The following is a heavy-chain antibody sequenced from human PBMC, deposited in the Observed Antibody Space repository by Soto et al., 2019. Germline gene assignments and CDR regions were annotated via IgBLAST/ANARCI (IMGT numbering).Heavy chain of an antibody. CDR3: ARAPYYDSSGYYYASGYFDY. Sequence: PSETLGVGWILSPGPISFGAHYWSWIRQPPGKGMQWIGYIYYSGSTYYNPSLKSRVTISVDTSKNQFSLKLSSVTAADTAVYYCARAPYYDSSGYYYASGYFDYWGQGTMFTVSS. D-gene: IGHD3-22*01. J-gene: IGHJ4*02. V-gene: IGHV4-30-4*01. CDR1: PGPISFGAHY. CDR2: IYYSGST.